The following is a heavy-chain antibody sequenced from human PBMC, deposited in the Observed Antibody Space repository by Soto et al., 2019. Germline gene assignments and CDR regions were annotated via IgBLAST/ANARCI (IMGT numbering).Heavy chain of an antibody. V-gene: IGHV1-8*01. CDR3: ARGGYCDSSNCLDYYYNGMDV. Sequence: ASVKVSCKASGYTFTSYDINWVRQATGQGLEWMGWMNPNSGDTGYAQKFQGRVTMTRNTSLRTAYMELSSLRSEDTAVYYCARGGYCDSSNCLDYYYNGMDVWGQGTTVTVSS. CDR1: GYTFTSYD. D-gene: IGHD3-22*01. J-gene: IGHJ6*02. CDR2: MNPNSGDT.